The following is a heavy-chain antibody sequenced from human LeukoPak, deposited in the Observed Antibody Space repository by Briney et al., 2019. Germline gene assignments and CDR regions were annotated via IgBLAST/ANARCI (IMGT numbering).Heavy chain of an antibody. J-gene: IGHJ6*02. Sequence: PGGSLRLSCAASGFTFSSYGMHWVRQAPGKGLEWVAVISYDGSNKYYADSVKGRFTISRDNSKNTLYLQMNSLRAEDTAVYYCAKDVSSWYDFSYYYYGMDVWGQGTTVTVSS. D-gene: IGHD6-13*01. CDR3: AKDVSSWYDFSYYYYGMDV. CDR1: GFTFSSYG. CDR2: ISYDGSNK. V-gene: IGHV3-30*18.